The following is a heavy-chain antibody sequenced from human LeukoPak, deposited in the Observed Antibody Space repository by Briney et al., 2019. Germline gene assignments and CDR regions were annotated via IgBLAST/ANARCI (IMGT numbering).Heavy chain of an antibody. J-gene: IGHJ4*02. CDR1: GFTFSSYY. D-gene: IGHD2-8*01. CDR3: ASGTYCSNGLCYKDFDY. V-gene: IGHV3-74*01. Sequence: PGGSLRLSCAASGFTFSSYYMHWVRQAPRKGLVWVAHIYTDGTTTTYADSVKGRFTISGDNAENTLYLQMNSLRAEDTAVYYCASGTYCSNGLCYKDFDYWGQGTLVTVSS. CDR2: IYTDGTTT.